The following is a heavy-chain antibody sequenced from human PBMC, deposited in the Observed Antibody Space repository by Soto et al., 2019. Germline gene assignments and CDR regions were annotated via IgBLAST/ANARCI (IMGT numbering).Heavy chain of an antibody. Sequence: GESLKISCAASGFTFSSYAMSWVRQAPGKGLEWVSAISGSGGSTYYADSVKGRFTISRDNSKNTLYLQMNSLRAEDTAVYYCAKDLAFHRYYYDSSGYFRYWGQGTLVTVSS. CDR2: ISGSGGST. D-gene: IGHD3-22*01. V-gene: IGHV3-23*01. J-gene: IGHJ4*02. CDR3: AKDLAFHRYYYDSSGYFRY. CDR1: GFTFSSYA.